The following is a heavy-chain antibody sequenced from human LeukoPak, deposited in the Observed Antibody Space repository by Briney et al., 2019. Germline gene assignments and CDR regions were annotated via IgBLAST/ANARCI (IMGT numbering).Heavy chain of an antibody. V-gene: IGHV3-23*01. D-gene: IGHD1-26*01. CDR1: GFTFSSYA. CDR2: ISGSGGST. Sequence: GGSLRLSCAASGFTFSSYAMSWVRQAPGKGLEWVSAISGSGGSTYYADSVKGRFTISRDNSKNTLYLQMNSLRAEDTAVYYCARALVGAPDAFDIWGQGTMVTVSS. CDR3: ARALVGAPDAFDI. J-gene: IGHJ3*02.